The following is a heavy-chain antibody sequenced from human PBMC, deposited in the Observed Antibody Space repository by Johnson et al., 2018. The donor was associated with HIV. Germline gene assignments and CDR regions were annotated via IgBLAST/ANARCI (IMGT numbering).Heavy chain of an antibody. Sequence: VQLVESGGGLVQPGGSLRLSCAASGFTLSSYGMHWVRQAPGKGLEYVSAISSNGGSTYYANSVKGRFPISRDNSKNTLYLQNGSLRAEDMAVYYWAKDLYDSSVGAFDIWGQGTMVTVSS. CDR3: AKDLYDSSVGAFDI. J-gene: IGHJ3*02. D-gene: IGHD3-22*01. CDR2: ISSNGGST. CDR1: GFTLSSYG. V-gene: IGHV3-64*01.